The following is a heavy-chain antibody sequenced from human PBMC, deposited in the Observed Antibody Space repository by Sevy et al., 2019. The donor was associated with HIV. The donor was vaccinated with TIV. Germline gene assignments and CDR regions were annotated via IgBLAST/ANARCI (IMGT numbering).Heavy chain of an antibody. CDR3: AGDRYYYSSGSDYEGNAFDI. CDR2: INPSGGTT. J-gene: IGHJ3*02. V-gene: IGHV1-46*01. Sequence: ASVQVSCKASGYSFISYYMHWVRQAPGQGLEWMGIINPSGGTTSYVQNFQGRVTMTWDTSTSTVYMELNSLRSKDTAVYFCAGDRYYYSSGSDYEGNAFDIWGQGTMVTVSS. CDR1: GYSFISYY. D-gene: IGHD3-10*01.